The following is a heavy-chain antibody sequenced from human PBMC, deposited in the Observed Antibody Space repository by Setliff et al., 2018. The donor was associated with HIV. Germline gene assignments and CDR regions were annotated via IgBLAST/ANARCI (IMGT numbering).Heavy chain of an antibody. CDR1: GRSITSSY. CDR3: ANFPTIFGTSSPLFS. Sequence: SETRSLTCSVFGRSITSSYWSWVRQPPGRGLEWIGYVYYSGTTNYNPSLESRVSLSIDTSKNQFSLTLTSLTVADAAVYYCANFPTIFGTSSPLFSWGQGTQVTAPQ. V-gene: IGHV4-59*08. D-gene: IGHD3-3*01. J-gene: IGHJ4*02. CDR2: VYYSGTT.